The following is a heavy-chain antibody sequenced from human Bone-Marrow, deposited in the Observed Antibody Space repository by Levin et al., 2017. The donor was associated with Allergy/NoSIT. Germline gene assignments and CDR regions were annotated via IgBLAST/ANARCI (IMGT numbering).Heavy chain of an antibody. D-gene: IGHD6-13*01. J-gene: IGHJ6*03. CDR1: GLAFGGSG. CDR2: IWYDGSNE. CDR3: AGGRAAAHFDYYYYMEI. V-gene: IGHV3-33*03. Sequence: GGSLRLSCTASGLAFGGSGIHWVRQAPGKGLEWVALIWYDGSNENYADSVKGRFTISRDNFKKVVYLQMNSLRVDDTAIYYCAGGRAAAHFDYYYYMEIWGRGTTVTVSS.